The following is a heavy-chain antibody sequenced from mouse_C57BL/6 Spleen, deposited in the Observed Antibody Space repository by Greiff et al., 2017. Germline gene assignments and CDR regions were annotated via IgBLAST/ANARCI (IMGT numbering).Heavy chain of an antibody. Sequence: QVQLKESGPGLVAPSPCLSLTCTVSGFSFTSYAISWVRQPPGKGLEWLGVIGTGGGRKYNSDLTSRLSISKDNSKSQVVLKMNSLRTDDTARYYCARADAMDYWGQGTSVTVSS. V-gene: IGHV2-9-1*01. CDR1: GFSFTSYA. CDR2: IGTGGGR. J-gene: IGHJ4*01. CDR3: ARADAMDY.